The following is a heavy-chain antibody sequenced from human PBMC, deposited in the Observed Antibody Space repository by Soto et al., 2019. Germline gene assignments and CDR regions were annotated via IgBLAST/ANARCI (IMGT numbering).Heavy chain of an antibody. V-gene: IGHV1-24*01. D-gene: IGHD3-22*01. CDR2: FDPEDGET. J-gene: IGHJ4*02. CDR1: GYTLTELS. Sequence: GASVKVSCKVSGYTLTELSMHWVRQAPGKGLEWMGGFDPEDGETIYAQKFQGRVTMTEDTSTDTAYMELSSLRSEDTAVYYCATAFSVDYYDSSGYYFDYWGQGTLVTVSS. CDR3: ATAFSVDYYDSSGYYFDY.